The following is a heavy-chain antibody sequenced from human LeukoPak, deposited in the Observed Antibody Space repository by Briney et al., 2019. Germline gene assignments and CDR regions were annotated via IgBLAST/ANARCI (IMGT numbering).Heavy chain of an antibody. CDR1: GGSISSGSYY. Sequence: PSETLSLTCTVSGGSISSGSYYWSWIRQPAGKGLEWIGRIYTSGSTNYNPSLKSRVTISVDTSKNQFSLKLSSVTAADTAVYYCARERLAVAGHGAFDVWGQGTMVTVSS. CDR3: ARERLAVAGHGAFDV. CDR2: IYTSGST. D-gene: IGHD6-19*01. V-gene: IGHV4-61*02. J-gene: IGHJ3*01.